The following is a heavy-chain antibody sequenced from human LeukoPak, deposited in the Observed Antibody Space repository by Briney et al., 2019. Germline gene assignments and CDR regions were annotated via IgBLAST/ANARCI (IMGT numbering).Heavy chain of an antibody. CDR3: ARGGHFDSLEYAFDV. J-gene: IGHJ3*01. D-gene: IGHD3-9*01. CDR2: IYHTGSP. Sequence: SQTLSLTCTVSGGSISSDIYYWGWIRHHPEKGLEWIGYIYHTGSPYQNPSLKSRATLSVDAYQNQFSLRLGSVTAADTAVYYCARGGHFDSLEYAFDVWGQGTMVTVSS. CDR1: GGSISSDIYY. V-gene: IGHV4-31*03.